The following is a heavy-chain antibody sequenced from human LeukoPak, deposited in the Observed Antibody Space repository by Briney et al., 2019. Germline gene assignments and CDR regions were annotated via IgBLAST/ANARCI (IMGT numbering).Heavy chain of an antibody. CDR3: ARAVYGDYLDY. CDR1: GFTFSSYG. Sequence: PGRSLRLSCAASGFTFSSYGMHWVRQAPGKGLEWVAVIWYDGSNKYYADSVKGRFTISRDNSKSTLYLQMNSLRAEDTAVYYCARAVYGDYLDYWGQGTLVTVSS. D-gene: IGHD4-17*01. J-gene: IGHJ4*02. V-gene: IGHV3-33*01. CDR2: IWYDGSNK.